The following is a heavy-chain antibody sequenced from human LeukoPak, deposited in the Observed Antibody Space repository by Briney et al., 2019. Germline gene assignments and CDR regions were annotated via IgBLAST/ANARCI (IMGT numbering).Heavy chain of an antibody. CDR2: IYYSGST. D-gene: IGHD2-15*01. CDR3: ARSNIVVVVAATAFLSNAFDY. V-gene: IGHV4-39*01. Sequence: SETLSLTCTVSGGSISSSSYYWGWIRQPPGKGLEWIGSIYYSGSTYYNPSLKSRVTISVDTSKNQFSLKLSSVTAADTAVYYCARSNIVVVVAATAFLSNAFDYWGQGTLVTVSS. CDR1: GGSISSSSYY. J-gene: IGHJ4*02.